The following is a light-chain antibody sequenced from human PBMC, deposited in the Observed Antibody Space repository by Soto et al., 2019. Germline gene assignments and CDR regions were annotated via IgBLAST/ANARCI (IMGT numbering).Light chain of an antibody. CDR2: AAS. Sequence: DIQMTQSPTSLSASVGDRVTITCGASRAIRNFVAWYQQKPGKPPKLLIYAASTLQSGVRSRFSGSGSGTDFTLTINSLQPEDVATYSCQKYSSVPVFGPGTKVEIK. J-gene: IGKJ3*01. CDR1: RAIRNF. CDR3: QKYSSVPV. V-gene: IGKV1-27*01.